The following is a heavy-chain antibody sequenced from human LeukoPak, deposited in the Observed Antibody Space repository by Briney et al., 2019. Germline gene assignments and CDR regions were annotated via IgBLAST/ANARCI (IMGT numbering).Heavy chain of an antibody. V-gene: IGHV4-59*01. D-gene: IGHD2-2*01. Sequence: PSETLSLTCTVSGGSISSYYWSWIRQPPGKGLEWIGYIYYSGSTNYNPSLKSRVTISVDTSKNQFSLKLSSVTAADTAVYYCAGEDCSSTSCYFDYWGQGTLVTVSS. J-gene: IGHJ4*02. CDR3: AGEDCSSTSCYFDY. CDR2: IYYSGST. CDR1: GGSISSYY.